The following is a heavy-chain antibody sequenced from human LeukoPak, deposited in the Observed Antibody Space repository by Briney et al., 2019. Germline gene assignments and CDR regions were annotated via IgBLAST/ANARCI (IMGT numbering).Heavy chain of an antibody. D-gene: IGHD3-10*01. CDR1: GYSFTSYW. J-gene: IGHJ6*03. CDR2: IYPGDSDT. V-gene: IGHV5-51*01. CDR3: ARAHGSGSYYNQLPAYYMDV. Sequence: GESLKISCKGSGYSFTSYWIGWVRQMPGKGLEWMGIIYPGDSDTRYSPSLQGQVTISADKSISTAYLQWSSLKASDTAMYYCARAHGSGSYYNQLPAYYMDVWGKGTTVTVSS.